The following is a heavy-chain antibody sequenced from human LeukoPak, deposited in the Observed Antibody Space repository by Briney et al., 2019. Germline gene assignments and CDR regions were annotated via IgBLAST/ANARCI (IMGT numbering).Heavy chain of an antibody. CDR1: GGSISSGGSS. D-gene: IGHD2-2*02. CDR2: ISYSGNS. Sequence: SETLSLTCTVSGGSISSGGSSWGWIRQPPGKGLEWIGSISYSGNSYYNPSLKSRVTISVDTSKNHFSLKLTSVTAADTAVYYCARQRRNDCGSPSCYIDYWGQGTLVTVSS. J-gene: IGHJ4*02. V-gene: IGHV4-39*01. CDR3: ARQRRNDCGSPSCYIDY.